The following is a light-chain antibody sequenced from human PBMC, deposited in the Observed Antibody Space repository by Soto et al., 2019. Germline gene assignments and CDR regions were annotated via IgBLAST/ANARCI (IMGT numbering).Light chain of an antibody. CDR2: DAS. Sequence: EIVFTQSPATLSLSPGERATLSCRASETIRGLLAWYGQRPGQPPRLLIYDASNRANGIPARFSGSGSGTDLTLTISSLQSEDFAVYYCQQYNNWPPITFGQGTRLEIK. CDR1: ETIRGL. V-gene: IGKV3-11*01. CDR3: QQYNNWPPIT. J-gene: IGKJ5*01.